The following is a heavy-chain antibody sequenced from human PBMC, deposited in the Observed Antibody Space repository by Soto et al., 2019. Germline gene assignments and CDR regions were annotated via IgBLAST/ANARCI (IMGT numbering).Heavy chain of an antibody. V-gene: IGHV1-69*02. D-gene: IGHD5-12*01. CDR1: GGTFSSYT. CDR3: ARAIVATMGDAFDI. CDR2: IIPILGIA. Sequence: QVQLVQSGAEVKKPGSSVKVSCKASGGTFSSYTISWVRQAPGQGLEWMGRIIPILGIANYAQKFQSRVTITADKSTSTAYMELSSLRSEDTAVYYCARAIVATMGDAFDIWGQGTMVTVSS. J-gene: IGHJ3*02.